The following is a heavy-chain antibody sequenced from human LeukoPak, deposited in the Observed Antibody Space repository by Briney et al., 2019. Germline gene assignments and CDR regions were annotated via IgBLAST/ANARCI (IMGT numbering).Heavy chain of an antibody. J-gene: IGHJ4*02. CDR2: INSNSGDT. V-gene: IGHV1-2*02. CDR1: GYTFDVYY. CDR3: ARDRTSTWYGGIDY. D-gene: IGHD6-13*01. Sequence: ASVKVSCEASGYTFDVYYIHWVRQAPGQGLGWMGCINSNSGDTNHAQKFQGRVTMTRDTSITTAYMELSSLRFDDTAVYYCARDRTSTWYGGIDYWGQGTLVTVSS.